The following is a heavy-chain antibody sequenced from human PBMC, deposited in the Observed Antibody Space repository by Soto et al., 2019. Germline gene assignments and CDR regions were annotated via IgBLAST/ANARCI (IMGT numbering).Heavy chain of an antibody. J-gene: IGHJ5*02. Sequence: GGSLRLSCAASGFNFTNHWMHWVRQAPGKGLVWVSRITSDGKSKAYAESVKGRFAISRDNAKNTVYLQMNGLTVEDTAVYYCARESGDWPLNWFDPWGQGTLVPVSP. CDR3: ARESGDWPLNWFDP. CDR2: ITSDGKSK. CDR1: GFNFTNHW. V-gene: IGHV3-74*01. D-gene: IGHD2-21*02.